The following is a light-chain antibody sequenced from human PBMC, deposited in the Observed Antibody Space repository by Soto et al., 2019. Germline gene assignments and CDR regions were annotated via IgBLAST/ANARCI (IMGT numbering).Light chain of an antibody. CDR3: LLYYGGAQLV. J-gene: IGLJ3*02. CDR2: TTN. V-gene: IGLV7-43*01. CDR1: TGAVTSGNY. Sequence: QTVVTQEPSLTVSPEGTVTLTCASSTGAVTSGNYPSWFQQRPGQAPRTLIYTTNSKHSWTPARFSGSLLGDKAALTLSGVQPEDEADYYCLLYYGGAQLVFGGGTKLTVL.